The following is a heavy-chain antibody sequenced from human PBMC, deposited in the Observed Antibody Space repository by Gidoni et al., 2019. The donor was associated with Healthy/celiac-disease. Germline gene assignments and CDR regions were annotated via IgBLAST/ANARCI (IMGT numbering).Heavy chain of an antibody. CDR3: ARGRRDRESGGIAAVDFDY. CDR1: GGSISSGDYY. Sequence: QVQLQESGPGLVKPSQTLSLTCTVSGGSISSGDYYWSWIRQPPGKGMEWIGYIYYSGSTYYNPSLKSRVTISVDTSKNQFSLKLSSVTAADTAVYYCARGRRDRESGGIAAVDFDYWGQGTLVTVSS. D-gene: IGHD6-13*01. V-gene: IGHV4-30-4*01. CDR2: IYYSGST. J-gene: IGHJ4*02.